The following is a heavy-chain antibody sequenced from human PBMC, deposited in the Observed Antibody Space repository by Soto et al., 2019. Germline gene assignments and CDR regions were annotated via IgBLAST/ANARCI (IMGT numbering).Heavy chain of an antibody. CDR3: ARVGCTNGVCFLIYFDY. J-gene: IGHJ4*02. Sequence: SETLSLTCTVSGGSISSYYWSWIRQPPGKGLEWIGYIYYSGSTNYNPSPKSRVTISVDTSKNQFSLKLSSVTAADTAVYYCARVGCTNGVCFLIYFDYWGQGTLVTVSS. V-gene: IGHV4-59*01. CDR2: IYYSGST. CDR1: GGSISSYY. D-gene: IGHD2-8*01.